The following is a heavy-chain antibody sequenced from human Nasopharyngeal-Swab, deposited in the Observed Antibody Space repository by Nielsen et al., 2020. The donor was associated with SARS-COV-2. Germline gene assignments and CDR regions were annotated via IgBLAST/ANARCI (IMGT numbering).Heavy chain of an antibody. Sequence: WVRRAPGQGLEWMGWINAGNGNTKYSQKFQGRVTITRDTSASTAYMELSSLRSEDTAVYYCARDRGIYEYYFDYWGQGTLVTVSS. CDR2: INAGNGNT. D-gene: IGHD5/OR15-5a*01. J-gene: IGHJ4*02. V-gene: IGHV1-3*01. CDR3: ARDRGIYEYYFDY.